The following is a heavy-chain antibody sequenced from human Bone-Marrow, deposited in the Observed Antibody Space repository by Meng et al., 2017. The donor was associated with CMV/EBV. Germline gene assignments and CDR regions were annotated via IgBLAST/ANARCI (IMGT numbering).Heavy chain of an antibody. CDR3: ARGFSSSWDAWFDP. CDR2: INPNSGGT. V-gene: IGHV1-2*02. J-gene: IGHJ5*02. D-gene: IGHD6-6*01. Sequence: VRLVTAGAEGKKPGASVKVPCKASGYTFTGYYMHWVRQAPGQGLEWMGWINPNSGGTNYAQKFQGRVTMTRDTSISTAYMELSRLRSDDTAVYYCARGFSSSWDAWFDPWGQGTLVTVSS. CDR1: GYTFTGYY.